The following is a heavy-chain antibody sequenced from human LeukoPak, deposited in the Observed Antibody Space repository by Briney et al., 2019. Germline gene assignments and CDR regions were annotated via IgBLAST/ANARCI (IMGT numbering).Heavy chain of an antibody. D-gene: IGHD3-3*01. Sequence: GASVKVSCKASGYTFTSYAMHWVRQAPGQRLEWMGWINAGNGNTKYSQKFQGKVTITRDTSASTAYMELSSLRSEDTAVYYCARPGAYDFWSGSPFYYGMDVWGQGTTVTVSS. CDR1: GYTFTSYA. CDR3: ARPGAYDFWSGSPFYYGMDV. J-gene: IGHJ6*02. V-gene: IGHV1-3*01. CDR2: INAGNGNT.